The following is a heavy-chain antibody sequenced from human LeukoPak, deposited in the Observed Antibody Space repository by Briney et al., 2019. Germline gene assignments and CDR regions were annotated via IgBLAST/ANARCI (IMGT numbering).Heavy chain of an antibody. V-gene: IGHV3-30*02. CDR2: IRYDGSNK. D-gene: IGHD3-22*01. Sequence: GGSLRLSCAASGFTFSSYGMHWVRQAPGKGLEWVAFIRYDGSNKYYADSVKGRFTISRDNSKNTLYLQMNSLRAEDTAVYYCARLSGYYDSSGSLGAFDIWGQGTMVTVSS. J-gene: IGHJ3*02. CDR3: ARLSGYYDSSGSLGAFDI. CDR1: GFTFSSYG.